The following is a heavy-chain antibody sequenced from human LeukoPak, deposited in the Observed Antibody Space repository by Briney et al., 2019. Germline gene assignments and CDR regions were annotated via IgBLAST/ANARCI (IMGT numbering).Heavy chain of an antibody. V-gene: IGHV1-18*01. Sequence: ASVKVSYKASGYTFTSYGISWVRQAPGQGLEWMGWISAYNGNTNYAQKLQGRVTMTTDTSTSTAYMELRSLRSDDTAVYYCARHPLVVPAPERSYYFDYWGQGTLVTVSS. CDR3: ARHPLVVPAPERSYYFDY. CDR2: ISAYNGNT. D-gene: IGHD2-2*01. J-gene: IGHJ4*02. CDR1: GYTFTSYG.